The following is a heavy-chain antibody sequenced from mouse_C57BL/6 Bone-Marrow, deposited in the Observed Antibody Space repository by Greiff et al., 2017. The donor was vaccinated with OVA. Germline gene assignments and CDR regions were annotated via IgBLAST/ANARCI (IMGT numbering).Heavy chain of an antibody. V-gene: IGHV14-3*01. CDR1: GFNIKNTY. D-gene: IGHD1-1*01. CDR2: IDPANGNT. CDR3: ASYYYGSSLWFAY. J-gene: IGHJ3*01. Sequence: VQLKQSVAELVRPGASVKLSCTASGFNIKNTYMHWVKQRPEQGLEWIGRIDPANGNTKYAPKFQGKATITADTSSNTAYLQLSSLTSEDTAIYYCASYYYGSSLWFAYWGQGTLVTVSA.